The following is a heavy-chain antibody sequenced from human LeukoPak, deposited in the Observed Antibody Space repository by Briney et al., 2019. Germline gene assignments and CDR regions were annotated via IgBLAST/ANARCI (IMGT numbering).Heavy chain of an antibody. Sequence: PSETLSLTCAVYGGSFSGYYGSWIRQPPGKGLEWIGEINHSGSTNYNPSLKSRVTISVNTSKNQFSLKLSSVTAADTAVYYCAIPGHTYGSNWFDPWGQGTLVTVSS. J-gene: IGHJ5*02. V-gene: IGHV4-34*01. CDR2: INHSGST. CDR1: GGSFSGYY. CDR3: AIPGHTYGSNWFDP. D-gene: IGHD5-18*01.